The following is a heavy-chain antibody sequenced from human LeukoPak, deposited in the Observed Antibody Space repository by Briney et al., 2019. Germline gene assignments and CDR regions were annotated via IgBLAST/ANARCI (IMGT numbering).Heavy chain of an antibody. J-gene: IGHJ4*02. V-gene: IGHV3-23*01. CDR1: GFTFSRNA. CDR2: ISGSDNDT. Sequence: GGSLRLSCAASGFTFSRNAMSWVRQAPGKGLEWVSTISGSDNDTYYADSVKGRFSISRDNSKNTLYLQMNSLRAEDTAVYYCATYRQVLLPFESWGQGTLVTVSS. CDR3: ATYRQVLLPFES. D-gene: IGHD2-8*02.